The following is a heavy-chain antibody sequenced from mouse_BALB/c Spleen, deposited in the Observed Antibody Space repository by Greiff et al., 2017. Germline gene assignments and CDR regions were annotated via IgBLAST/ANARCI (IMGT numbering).Heavy chain of an antibody. D-gene: IGHD6-1*01. J-gene: IGHJ3*01. Sequence: EVKVVESGGGLVKPGGSLKLSCAASGFTFSSYAMSWVRQSPEKRLEWVAEISSGGSYTYYPDTVTGRFTISRDNAKNTLYLEMSSLRSEDTAMYYCARSACAYWGAGTLGTVSA. CDR2: ISSGGSYT. V-gene: IGHV5-9-4*01. CDR1: GFTFSSYA. CDR3: ARSACAY.